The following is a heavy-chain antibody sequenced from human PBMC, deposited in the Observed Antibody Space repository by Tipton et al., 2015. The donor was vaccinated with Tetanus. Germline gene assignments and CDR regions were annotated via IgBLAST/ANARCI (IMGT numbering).Heavy chain of an antibody. V-gene: IGHV4-39*01. CDR3: ARLSSSANDAHVFDI. Sequence: GLVKPSETLSLTCTVSGGSISSFNYYWGWIRQPPGKGLEWIGSIYNTGNTYYNPSLGSRLTVSVDTAKIQFSLKVTSVTAADTAVYYCARLSSSANDAHVFDIWGQGTMVTVSS. D-gene: IGHD3-22*01. CDR1: GGSISSFNYY. CDR2: IYNTGNT. J-gene: IGHJ3*02.